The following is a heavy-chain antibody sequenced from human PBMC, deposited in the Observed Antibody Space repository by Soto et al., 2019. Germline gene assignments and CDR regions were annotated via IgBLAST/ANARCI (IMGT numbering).Heavy chain of an antibody. CDR3: ASDFRFQSEGMGV. V-gene: IGHV1-2*04. Sequence: ASVKVSCKASGYTFTGYYMHWVRQAPGQGLEWMGWINPNSGGTNYAQKFQGWVTMTRDTSISTAYMELSRLRSADTAVYYCASDFRFQSEGMGVWGRLTRVTVSS. CDR2: INPNSGGT. J-gene: IGHJ6*02. CDR1: GYTFTGYY.